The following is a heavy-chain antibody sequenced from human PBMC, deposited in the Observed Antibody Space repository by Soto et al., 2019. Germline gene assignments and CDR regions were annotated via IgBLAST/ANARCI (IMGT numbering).Heavy chain of an antibody. CDR2: IIPIFGPA. Sequence: QVQLVQSGAEVKKPGSSVKVSCKASGGIFSSYAINWVRQAPGQGLEWMGGIIPIFGPANYAQKFQGRVTITADESTSTVYLEMSSLKSEDTAVYYCARASRGAFNYYYVTDVWGQGTTVLVSS. CDR1: GGIFSSYA. D-gene: IGHD3-3*02. CDR3: ARASRGAFNYYYVTDV. J-gene: IGHJ6*02. V-gene: IGHV1-69*01.